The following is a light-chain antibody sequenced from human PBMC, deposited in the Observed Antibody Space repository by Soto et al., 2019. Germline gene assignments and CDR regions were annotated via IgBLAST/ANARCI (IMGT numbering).Light chain of an antibody. V-gene: IGLV2-8*01. Sequence: QSVLTQPPSASGSPGQSVAISCTGTSSDVGGYNYVSWYQHHPGRAPKLIIYEVTKRSSGVPDRFSGSKSGNTASLTVSGFQAEDEADYSCSSYAGSKYPYAFGTGPKVTVL. CDR2: EVT. J-gene: IGLJ1*01. CDR3: SSYAGSKYPYA. CDR1: SSDVGGYNY.